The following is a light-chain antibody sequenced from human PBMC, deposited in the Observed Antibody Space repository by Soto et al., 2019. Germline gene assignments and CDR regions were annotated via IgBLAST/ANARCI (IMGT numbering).Light chain of an antibody. CDR3: QKYGSSPWT. Sequence: ESVLTQSPGTLSLSPGERATLSCRASQSVSSSYLAWYQQKPGQAPRPLIYGASSRAIGIPDRFSGSGSGTDFTLTISRLEPEDFAVYYCQKYGSSPWTFGQGTKVEIK. CDR2: GAS. V-gene: IGKV3-20*01. CDR1: QSVSSSY. J-gene: IGKJ1*01.